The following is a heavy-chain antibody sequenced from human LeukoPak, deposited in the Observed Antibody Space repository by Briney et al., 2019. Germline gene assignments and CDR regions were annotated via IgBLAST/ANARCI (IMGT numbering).Heavy chain of an antibody. CDR3: AREGGSGSSGYYGMDD. J-gene: IGHJ6*02. Sequence: LTGGSLRLSCAASGFTFSSYDMHWVRHGTGKGLEWVSAIDTAGNTWYAGSVKGRFTISRENAKNSLYLQMNSLRAGDTAVYYCAREGGSGSSGYYGMDDWGQGTTVTVSS. V-gene: IGHV3-13*04. D-gene: IGHD1-26*01. CDR1: GFTFSSYD. CDR2: IDTAGNT.